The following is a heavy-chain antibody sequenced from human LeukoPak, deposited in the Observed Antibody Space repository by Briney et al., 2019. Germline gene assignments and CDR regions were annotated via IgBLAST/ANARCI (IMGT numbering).Heavy chain of an antibody. CDR2: ISNNGGYT. CDR3: AKQLGYCSDGSCYFPY. D-gene: IGHD2-15*01. Sequence: GGSLRLSCAASGFTFSSSAMSWVRQAPGKGLEWVSAISNNGGYTYYADSVQGRLTISRDNSKSTLCLQMNSLRAEDTAVYYCAKQLGYCSDGSCYFPYWGQGTLVTVSS. CDR1: GFTFSSSA. V-gene: IGHV3-23*01. J-gene: IGHJ4*02.